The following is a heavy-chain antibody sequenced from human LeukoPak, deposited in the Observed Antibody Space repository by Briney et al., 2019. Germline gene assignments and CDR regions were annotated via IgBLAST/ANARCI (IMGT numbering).Heavy chain of an antibody. D-gene: IGHD6-13*01. J-gene: IGHJ6*02. CDR3: LGERSQQLVLYYYYGTDV. V-gene: IGHV4-4*07. CDR2: IYTSGST. Sequence: PSETLSLTCTVSGGSISSYYWSWIRQPAGKGLEWIGRIYTSGSTNYNPSLKSRVTMSVDTSKNQFSLKLSSVTAADTAVYYCLGERSQQLVLYYYYGTDVWGQGTTVTVSS. CDR1: GGSISSYY.